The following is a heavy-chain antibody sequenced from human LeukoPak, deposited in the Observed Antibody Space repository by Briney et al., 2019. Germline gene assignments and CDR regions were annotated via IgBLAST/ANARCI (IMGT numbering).Heavy chain of an antibody. CDR2: ISYDGSNK. CDR3: AKRHSSGWYAIDY. CDR1: GFTFSSYG. D-gene: IGHD6-19*01. Sequence: GSLRLSCAASGFTFSSYGMHWVRQAPGNGLEWVAVISYDGSNKYYADSVKGRFTISRDNSKNTLYLQMNSLRAEDTAVYYCAKRHSSGWYAIDYWGQGTLVTVSS. V-gene: IGHV3-30*18. J-gene: IGHJ4*02.